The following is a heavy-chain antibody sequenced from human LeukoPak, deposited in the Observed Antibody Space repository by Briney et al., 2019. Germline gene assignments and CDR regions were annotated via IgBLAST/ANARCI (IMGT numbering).Heavy chain of an antibody. V-gene: IGHV4-34*01. CDR2: INHSGST. D-gene: IGHD1-26*01. Sequence: SETLSLTCAVYGGSFSGYYWSWIRQPPGKGLEWIGEINHSGSTNYNPSLKSRVTISVDTSKNQFSLKLGSVTAADTAVYYCARHLSTVGATQSAFDYWGQGTLVTVSS. CDR3: ARHLSTVGATQSAFDY. J-gene: IGHJ4*02. CDR1: GGSFSGYY.